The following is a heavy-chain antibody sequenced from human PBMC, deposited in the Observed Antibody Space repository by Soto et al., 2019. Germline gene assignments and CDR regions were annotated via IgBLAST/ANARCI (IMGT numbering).Heavy chain of an antibody. V-gene: IGHV1-46*01. CDR3: ARDVEVGSPRFDY. CDR1: GYTFTTYY. J-gene: IGHJ4*02. D-gene: IGHD1-26*01. Sequence: QVHLVQSGAEVNKPGASVKVSCKASGYTFTTYYMHWVRQAPGQGLEWMGMINPSGGSTSYAQKFQGRVTMTRDTSTSTVYMDLSSLRSEDTAVYYCARDVEVGSPRFDYWGQGTLVTVSS. CDR2: INPSGGST.